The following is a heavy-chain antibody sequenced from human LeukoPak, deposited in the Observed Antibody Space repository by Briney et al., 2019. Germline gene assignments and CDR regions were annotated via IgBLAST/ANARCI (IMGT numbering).Heavy chain of an antibody. CDR2: IYYSGST. J-gene: IGHJ5*02. Sequence: SETLSLTCTVSGGSISSYYWSWIRQPPGKGLEWIGYIYYSGSTNYNPSLKSRVTISVDTSKNQFSLKLSSVTAADTVVYYCARGVRWFDPWGPGTLVTVSS. V-gene: IGHV4-59*01. CDR1: GGSISSYY. D-gene: IGHD2-21*01. CDR3: ARGVRWFDP.